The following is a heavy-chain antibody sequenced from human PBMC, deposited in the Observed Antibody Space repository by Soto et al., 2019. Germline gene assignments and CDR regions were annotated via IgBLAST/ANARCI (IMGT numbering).Heavy chain of an antibody. Sequence: EVQLVESGGGLVKPGGSLRLSCAASGFTFSSYSMNWVRQAPGKGLEWVSSISSSSSYIYYADSVKGRFTISRDNAKNSLYLQMNSLRAEDTAVYYCASYCSGGSCPDYWGQGTLVTVTS. D-gene: IGHD2-15*01. CDR3: ASYCSGGSCPDY. CDR1: GFTFSSYS. J-gene: IGHJ4*02. V-gene: IGHV3-21*01. CDR2: ISSSSSYI.